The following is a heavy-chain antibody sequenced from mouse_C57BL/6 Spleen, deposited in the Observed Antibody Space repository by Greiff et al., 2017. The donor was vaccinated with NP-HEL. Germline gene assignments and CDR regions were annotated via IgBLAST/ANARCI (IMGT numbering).Heavy chain of an antibody. CDR3: ARRITTVVAPSYAMDY. D-gene: IGHD1-1*01. V-gene: IGHV2-6*01. CDR1: GFSLTSYG. CDR2: IWGVGST. Sequence: VQGVESGPGLVAPSQSLSITCTVSGFSLTSYGVDWVRQSPGKGLEWLGVIWGVGSTNYNSALKSRLSISKDNSKSQVFLKMNSLQTDDTAMYYCARRITTVVAPSYAMDYWGQGTSVTVSS. J-gene: IGHJ4*01.